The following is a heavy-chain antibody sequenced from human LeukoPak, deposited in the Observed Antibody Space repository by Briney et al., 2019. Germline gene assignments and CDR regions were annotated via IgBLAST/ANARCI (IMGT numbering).Heavy chain of an antibody. D-gene: IGHD2-2*01. CDR3: ARVGPGGVVPAAMDYFDY. CDR1: GFTFSSYS. CDR2: ISSSSSTI. V-gene: IGHV3-48*01. Sequence: GGSLRLSCAASGFTFSSYSMNWVRQAPGKGLEWVSYISSSSSTIYYADSVKSRFTISRDNAENSLYLQMNSLRAEDTAVYYCARVGPGGVVPAAMDYFDYWGQGTLVTVSS. J-gene: IGHJ4*02.